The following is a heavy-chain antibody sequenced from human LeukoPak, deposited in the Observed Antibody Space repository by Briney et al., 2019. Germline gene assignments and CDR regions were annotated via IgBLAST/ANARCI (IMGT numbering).Heavy chain of an antibody. D-gene: IGHD6-19*01. J-gene: IGHJ5*02. CDR1: GASISSSY. V-gene: IGHV4-59*08. Sequence: SETLSLTCTVSGASISSSYWTWIRQPPGKGLEWIGNIHYSGDTNHNPSLKSRVTISLDTSRNQFSLKLSSVTAADTAVYYCARGSGCHGSWGQGTLVTVSS. CDR2: IHYSGDT. CDR3: ARGSGCHGS.